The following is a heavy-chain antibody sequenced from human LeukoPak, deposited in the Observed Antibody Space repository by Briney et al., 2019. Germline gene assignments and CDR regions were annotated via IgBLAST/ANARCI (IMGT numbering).Heavy chain of an antibody. J-gene: IGHJ4*02. CDR2: IKSNSGGT. V-gene: IGHV1-2*02. CDR1: GYAFTSYD. Sequence: GASVKVSCKASGYAFTSYDINWVRQAPGQGLEWMGWIKSNSGGTHYAQKFQGRVTMTRDTSITTAYMELSRLTSDDTAVYYCARDQGGTIDYWGQGTLVTVSS. D-gene: IGHD1-7*01. CDR3: ARDQGGTIDY.